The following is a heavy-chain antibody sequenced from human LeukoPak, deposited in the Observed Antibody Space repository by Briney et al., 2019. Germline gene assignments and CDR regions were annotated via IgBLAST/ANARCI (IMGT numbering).Heavy chain of an antibody. D-gene: IGHD3-3*01. CDR3: ARLSTTYDFFDY. Sequence: PSETLSLTCTVSGGSISSSSYYWGWIRQPPGKGLEWIGSIYYSGSTYYNPSLKSRVTISVDTSKNQFSLKLSSVTAADTAVYYCARLSTTYDFFDYWGQGTLVTVSS. V-gene: IGHV4-39*01. CDR2: IYYSGST. J-gene: IGHJ4*02. CDR1: GGSISSSSYY.